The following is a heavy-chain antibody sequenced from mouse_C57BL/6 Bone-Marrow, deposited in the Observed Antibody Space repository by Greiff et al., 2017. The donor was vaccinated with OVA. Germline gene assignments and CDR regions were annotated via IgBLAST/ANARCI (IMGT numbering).Heavy chain of an antibody. J-gene: IGHJ4*01. Sequence: VKLQQPGAELVMPGASVKLSCKASGYTFTSYWMHWVKQRPGQGLEWIGEIDPSDSYTNYNQKFKGKSTLTVDKSSSTAYMQLSSLTSEDSAVYYCARSPYYYGSKGGYAMDYWGQGTSVTVSS. CDR1: GYTFTSYW. D-gene: IGHD1-1*01. CDR2: IDPSDSYT. CDR3: ARSPYYYGSKGGYAMDY. V-gene: IGHV1-69*01.